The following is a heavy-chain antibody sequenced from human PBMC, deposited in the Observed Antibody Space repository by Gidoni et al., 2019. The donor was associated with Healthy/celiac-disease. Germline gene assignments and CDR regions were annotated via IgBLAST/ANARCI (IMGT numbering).Heavy chain of an antibody. V-gene: IGHV3-23*01. CDR1: GFTFSSYA. CDR3: ANWGVMVYGGIDY. CDR2: ISGSGGST. J-gene: IGHJ4*02. Sequence: EVQLSESGGGLVQPGGSLRLSCAASGFTFSSYAMSWVRQAPGKGLEWVSAISGSGGSTYYADSVKGRFTISRDNSKNTLYLQMNSLRAEDTAVYYCANWGVMVYGGIDYWGQGTLVTVSS. D-gene: IGHD2-8*01.